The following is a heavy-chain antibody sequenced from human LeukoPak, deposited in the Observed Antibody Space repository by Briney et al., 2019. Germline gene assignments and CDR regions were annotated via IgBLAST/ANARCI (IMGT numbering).Heavy chain of an antibody. CDR2: ISTYNGHT. CDR1: GYTFTSYG. CDR3: AREGGRYCSGGSCYSSNGWYGGLNY. D-gene: IGHD2-15*01. Sequence: ASVNVSCKASGYTFTSYGISWVRQAPGQGLEWMGWISTYNGHTNYARKVQGRVTKTTDTSTSTAYMELRSLRSDDTAVYYCAREGGRYCSGGSCYSSNGWYGGLNYWGQGTPVTVSS. J-gene: IGHJ4*02. V-gene: IGHV1-18*01.